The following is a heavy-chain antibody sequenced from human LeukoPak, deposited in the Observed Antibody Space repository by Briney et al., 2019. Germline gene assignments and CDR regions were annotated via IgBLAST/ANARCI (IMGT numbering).Heavy chain of an antibody. J-gene: IGHJ4*02. D-gene: IGHD3-16*02. V-gene: IGHV3-53*01. CDR1: GFTVSSNY. CDR2: IYSGGST. Sequence: PGGSLRLSCAASGFTVSSNYMSWVRQAPGKGLEWVSVIYSGGSTYYADSVKGRFTISRDNSKNTLYLQMNSLRAEDTAVYYCARDRNDYVWGSYRYEDWGQGTLVTVSS. CDR3: ARDRNDYVWGSYRYED.